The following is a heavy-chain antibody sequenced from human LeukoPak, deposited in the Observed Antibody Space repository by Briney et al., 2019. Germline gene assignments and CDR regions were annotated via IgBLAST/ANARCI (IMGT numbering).Heavy chain of an antibody. CDR2: TSDRGDYT. J-gene: IGHJ4*02. CDR1: GFTFTSYF. Sequence: GGSLRLSFAASGFTFTSYFMSWVRQAPGKGLEWVSGTSDRGDYTYYADSVKGRFTISRDNSKNTLYLQMNSLRAEDTALYFCAKKAQYNGNYPLDYWGQGTLVTVSS. V-gene: IGHV3-23*01. CDR3: AKKAQYNGNYPLDY. D-gene: IGHD1-26*01.